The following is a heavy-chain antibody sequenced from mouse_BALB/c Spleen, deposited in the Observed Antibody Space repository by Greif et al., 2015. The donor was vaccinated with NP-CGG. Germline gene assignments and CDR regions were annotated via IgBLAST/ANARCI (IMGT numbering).Heavy chain of an antibody. Sequence: VQLQQSGAELVKPGASVKLSCKASGYTFTSYWMHWVKQRPGQGLEWIGEINPSNGRTNYNEKFKSKATLTVDKSSSAAYMQLSSLTSEDSAVYYCAIWSDYWGQGTSLTVSS. D-gene: IGHD1-1*02. J-gene: IGHJ4*01. V-gene: IGHV1S81*02. CDR3: AIWSDY. CDR2: INPSNGRT. CDR1: GYTFTSYW.